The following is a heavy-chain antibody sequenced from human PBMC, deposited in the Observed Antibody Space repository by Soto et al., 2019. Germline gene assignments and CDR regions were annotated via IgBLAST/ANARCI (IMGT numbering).Heavy chain of an antibody. V-gene: IGHV4-34*01. CDR1: GGSFSGYY. CDR2: INHSGST. D-gene: IGHD6-19*01. J-gene: IGHJ4*02. CDR3: ARGRAVIAVAGTEDY. Sequence: PSETLSLTCAVYGGSFSGYYWSWIRQPPGKGLEWIGEINHSGSTNYNPSLKSRVTISVDTSKNQFSLKLSSVTAADTAVYYCARGRAVIAVAGTEDYWGQGTLVTVSS.